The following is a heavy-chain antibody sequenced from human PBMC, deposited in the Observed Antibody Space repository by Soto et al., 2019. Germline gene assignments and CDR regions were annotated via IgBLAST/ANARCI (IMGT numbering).Heavy chain of an antibody. D-gene: IGHD2-2*02. CDR3: ARDRADLAIVPPSIGY. CDR2: ISGYSTTI. Sequence: GGSLRLSCAASGFTFKNYNMNWVRQAPGKGLEWVSFISGYSTTIYYAESVKGRFTISRDNAKNSLYLQMNSLRLDDTAIYYCARDRADLAIVPPSIGYWGQGTLVTVSS. CDR1: GFTFKNYN. V-gene: IGHV3-48*01. J-gene: IGHJ4*02.